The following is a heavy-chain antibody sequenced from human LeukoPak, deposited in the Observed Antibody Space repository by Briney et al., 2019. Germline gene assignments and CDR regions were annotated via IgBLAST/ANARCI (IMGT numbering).Heavy chain of an antibody. CDR3: ARDSGTTGEVKFDP. D-gene: IGHD3-10*01. CDR2: IYNGGII. J-gene: IGHJ5*02. V-gene: IGHV4-4*07. CDR1: GDSISRYY. Sequence: SETLSLTCTVSGDSISRYYWSWIRQPAGKGLEWIGRIYNGGIITYNPSIKSRVTMSIDTSNNQFSLRLRFVTAADTAVYYCARDSGTTGEVKFDPWGQGTLVTVSS.